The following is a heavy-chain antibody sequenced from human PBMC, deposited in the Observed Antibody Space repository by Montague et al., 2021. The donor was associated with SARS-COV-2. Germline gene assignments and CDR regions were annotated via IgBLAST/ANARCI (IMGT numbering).Heavy chain of an antibody. Sequence: PALGKPTQTHTLTCTFSGFSLSTSGMCVSWIRQPPGKALEWLALIDWDDDKYYSTSLKTRLTISKDTSKNQVVLTMTNMDPVDTATYYCARTYYDILPNLYYFDYWGQGTLVTVSS. J-gene: IGHJ4*02. D-gene: IGHD3-9*01. CDR3: ARTYYDILPNLYYFDY. V-gene: IGHV2-70*01. CDR2: IDWDDDK. CDR1: GFSLSTSGMC.